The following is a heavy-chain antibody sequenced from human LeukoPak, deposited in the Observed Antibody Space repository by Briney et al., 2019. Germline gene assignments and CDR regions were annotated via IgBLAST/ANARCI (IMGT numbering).Heavy chain of an antibody. CDR3: AKGDNCGGDCYFFNY. Sequence: GGSLRLSCAASGFTFSSYGMHWVRQAPGKGLEWVAVISYDGSNKYYADSVKGRFTISRDNSKNTLYLQMNSLRAEDTAVYYCAKGDNCGGDCYFFNYWGQGTLVTVSS. J-gene: IGHJ4*02. CDR2: ISYDGSNK. D-gene: IGHD2-21*02. V-gene: IGHV3-30*18. CDR1: GFTFSSYG.